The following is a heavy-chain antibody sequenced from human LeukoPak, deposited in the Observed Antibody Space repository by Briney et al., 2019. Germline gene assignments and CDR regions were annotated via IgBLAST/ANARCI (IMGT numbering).Heavy chain of an antibody. D-gene: IGHD3-3*01. CDR3: ARGSYYDFWSGYSCGMDV. CDR1: GFTFSSYS. Sequence: GGSLRLSCAASGFTFSSYSMNWVRQAPGKGLEWVSSISSISSYIYYADSVKGRFTISRDNAKNTLYLQMNSLRAEDTAVYYCARGSYYDFWSGYSCGMDVWGQGTTVTVSS. J-gene: IGHJ6*02. V-gene: IGHV3-21*01. CDR2: ISSISSYI.